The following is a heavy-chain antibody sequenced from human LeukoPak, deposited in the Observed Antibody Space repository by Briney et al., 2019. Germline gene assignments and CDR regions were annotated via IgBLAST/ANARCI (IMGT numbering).Heavy chain of an antibody. D-gene: IGHD6-19*01. V-gene: IGHV1-46*01. CDR2: INPSGGST. J-gene: IGHJ6*03. CDR1: GYTFTSYY. CDR3: ARAVAGTSWFYYYYYMDV. Sequence: ASVKVSCKASGYTFTSYYMHWVRQAPGQGLEWMGIINPSGGSTSYAQKFQGRVTMTRDMSTSTVYMELSSLRSEDTAVYYCARAVAGTSWFYYYYYMDVWGKGTTVTVSS.